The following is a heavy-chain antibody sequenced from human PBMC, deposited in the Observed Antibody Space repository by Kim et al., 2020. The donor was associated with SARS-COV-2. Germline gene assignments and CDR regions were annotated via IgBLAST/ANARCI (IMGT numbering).Heavy chain of an antibody. Sequence: GGSLRLSCSASGFTFSSYAMHWVRQAPGKGLEYVSAISSNGGSTYYADSVKGRFTISRDNSKNTLYLQMSSLRAEDTAVYYCVKRDYGEIRYYYGMDVWGQGTTVTVSS. CDR1: GFTFSSYA. V-gene: IGHV3-64D*06. CDR3: VKRDYGEIRYYYGMDV. CDR2: ISSNGGST. D-gene: IGHD4-17*01. J-gene: IGHJ6*02.